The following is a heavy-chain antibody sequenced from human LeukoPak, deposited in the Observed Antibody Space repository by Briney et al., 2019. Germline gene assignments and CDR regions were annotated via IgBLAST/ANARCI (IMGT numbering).Heavy chain of an antibody. J-gene: IGHJ4*02. CDR3: ARGRVSDY. Sequence: GGSLRLSCAASGFTLSSYWMSWVRQAPGKGLEWVANIKQDGSEKYYVDSVKGRFTISRDTAKNSPYLQMNSLRAEDTAVYYCARGRVSDYWGQGTLVTVSS. D-gene: IGHD3-10*01. V-gene: IGHV3-7*04. CDR1: GFTLSSYW. CDR2: IKQDGSEK.